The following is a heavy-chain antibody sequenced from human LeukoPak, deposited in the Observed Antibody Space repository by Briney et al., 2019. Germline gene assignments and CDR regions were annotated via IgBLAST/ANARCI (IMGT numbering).Heavy chain of an antibody. CDR3: ARTVTTVVNFDY. J-gene: IGHJ4*02. CDR1: GFTFSSYA. CDR2: ISHSTI. Sequence: GGSLRLSCAASGFTFSSYAMNWVRQAPGKGLEWVSYISHSTILYAESVKGRFTISRDNAKNSLFLQMNSLRVEDTAMYYCARTVTTVVNFDYLGQGTLVTVSS. V-gene: IGHV3-48*01. D-gene: IGHD4-23*01.